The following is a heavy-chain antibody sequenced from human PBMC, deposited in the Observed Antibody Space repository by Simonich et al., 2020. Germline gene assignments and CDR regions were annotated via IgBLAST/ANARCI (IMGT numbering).Heavy chain of an antibody. D-gene: IGHD6-19*01. V-gene: IGHV3-21*01. CDR1: GFTFRSYS. Sequence: EVQLVESGGGLVKPGGSLRLSCAASGFTFRSYSMNWVRQAPGKGLEWVSSISRISSYIYYADSVKGRFTISRDNAKNSLYRKMNSLRAEDTAVYYCARWIAVAGTGAYGMDVWGQGTTVTVSS. CDR2: ISRISSYI. CDR3: ARWIAVAGTGAYGMDV. J-gene: IGHJ6*02.